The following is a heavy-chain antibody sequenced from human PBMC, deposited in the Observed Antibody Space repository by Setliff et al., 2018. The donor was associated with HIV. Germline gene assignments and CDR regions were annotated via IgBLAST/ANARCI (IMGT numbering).Heavy chain of an antibody. CDR1: GYSISSGYY. D-gene: IGHD2-21*02. V-gene: IGHV4-38-2*01. CDR2: IYYIGGT. J-gene: IGHJ4*02. CDR3: ARNVRRTYCGGDCYSHFDY. Sequence: SETLSLTCAVSGYSISSGYYWAWIRQSPGKGLEWIGYIYYIGGTFYNPSLKSRVTISVDASKNQFSLKLSSVTAADTAVYYCARNVRRTYCGGDCYSHFDYWGQGTLVTVSS.